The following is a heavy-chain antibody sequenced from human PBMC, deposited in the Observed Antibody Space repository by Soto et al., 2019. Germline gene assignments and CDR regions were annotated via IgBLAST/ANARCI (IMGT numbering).Heavy chain of an antibody. CDR3: ARDYPGGSYYDY. V-gene: IGHV3-7*03. J-gene: IGHJ4*02. CDR2: INQDGSEK. Sequence: SCAASLFTFSIYWISWVRQAPGKGLEWVARINQDGSEKYYVDSVKGRFTISRDNAKNSLYLQMNSLRAEDTAVYYCARDYPGGSYYDYWGQGTLVTVSS. D-gene: IGHD1-26*01. CDR1: LFTFSIYW.